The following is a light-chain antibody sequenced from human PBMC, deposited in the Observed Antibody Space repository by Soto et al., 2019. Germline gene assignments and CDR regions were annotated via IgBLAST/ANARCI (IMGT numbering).Light chain of an antibody. CDR3: QQLNAYPLT. J-gene: IGKJ4*01. CDR1: QAISTY. Sequence: DIQLTQSPSLLSASVGDRVTITCRASQAISTYLAWYQQTSGKAPKLLISAASTLQRGVPSRFSGSGSGTHYTLTISSLQPEDFATYYCQQLNAYPLTFGGGTRVEIK. V-gene: IGKV1-9*01. CDR2: AAS.